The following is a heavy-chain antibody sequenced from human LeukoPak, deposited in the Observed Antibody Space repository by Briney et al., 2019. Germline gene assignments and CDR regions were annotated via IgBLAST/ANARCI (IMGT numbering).Heavy chain of an antibody. CDR2: ISYDGSNK. J-gene: IGHJ5*02. CDR3: AKNPGGPYQLLSRWFDP. Sequence: PGGSLRLSCAASGFTFSSYAMHWVRQAPGKGLEWVAVISYDGSNKYYADSVKGRFTISRDNSKNTLYLQMNSLRTEDTAVYYCAKNPGGPYQLLSRWFDPWGQGTLVTVSS. D-gene: IGHD2-2*01. V-gene: IGHV3-30*18. CDR1: GFTFSSYA.